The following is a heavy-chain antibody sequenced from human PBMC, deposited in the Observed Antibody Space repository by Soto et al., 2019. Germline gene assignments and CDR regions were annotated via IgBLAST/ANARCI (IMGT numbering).Heavy chain of an antibody. CDR1: GGSFSGYY. D-gene: IGHD3-10*01. J-gene: IGHJ6*02. V-gene: IGHV4-34*01. Sequence: QVQLQQWGAGLLKPSETLSLTCAVYGGSFSGYYWSWIRQPPGKGLEWIGEINHSGSTNYNPSLKSRVTISVDTSKNQFSLKLSSVTAADTAVYYCARGRTYYYGSGSYYNPTVPYYYYGMDVWGQGTTVTVSS. CDR2: INHSGST. CDR3: ARGRTYYYGSGSYYNPTVPYYYYGMDV.